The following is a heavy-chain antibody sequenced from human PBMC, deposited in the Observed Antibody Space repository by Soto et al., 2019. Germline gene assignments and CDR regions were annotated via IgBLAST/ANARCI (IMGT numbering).Heavy chain of an antibody. CDR2: FYTDGSST. CDR3: ARLSGTWRAFDI. V-gene: IGHV3-74*01. Sequence: EVQLVESGGGLVQPGGSLRLSCAASGFTFSSYWMHWVRQAPGKGLVWVSRFYTDGSSTNYADSVQGRFTISRDNAKNTLYLQMNSLRAEDTAVYYCARLSGTWRAFDIWGQGTMVTVSS. CDR1: GFTFSSYW. J-gene: IGHJ3*02. D-gene: IGHD1-7*01.